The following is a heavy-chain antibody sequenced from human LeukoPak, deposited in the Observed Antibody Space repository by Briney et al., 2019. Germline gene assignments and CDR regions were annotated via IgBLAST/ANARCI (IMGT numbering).Heavy chain of an antibody. CDR3: AREGYFDWLSPPTDAFDI. V-gene: IGHV3-74*01. J-gene: IGHJ3*02. CDR1: GFTFSSYW. Sequence: GGSLRLSCAASGFTFSSYWMHWVRQAPGKGLVWVSRINSDGSSTSYADSVKGRFTISRDNAKNTLYLQMNSLRAEDTAVYYCAREGYFDWLSPPTDAFDIWGQGAMVTVSS. CDR2: INSDGSST. D-gene: IGHD3-9*01.